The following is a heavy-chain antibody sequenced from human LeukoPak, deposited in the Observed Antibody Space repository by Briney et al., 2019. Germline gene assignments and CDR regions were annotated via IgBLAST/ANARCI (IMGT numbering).Heavy chain of an antibody. V-gene: IGHV3-48*03. CDR2: ISSSGSTI. CDR1: GFTFSSYE. Sequence: GGSLRLSCAASGFTFSSYEMNWVRQAPGKGLEWVSYISSSGSTIYYADSVKGRFTISRDNAKNSLYPQMNSLRAEDTAVYYCARDIPAVAFDIWGQGTMVTVSS. CDR3: ARDIPAVAFDI. J-gene: IGHJ3*02.